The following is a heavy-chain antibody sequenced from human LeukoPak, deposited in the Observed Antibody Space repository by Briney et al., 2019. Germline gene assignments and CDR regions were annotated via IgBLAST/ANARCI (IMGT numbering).Heavy chain of an antibody. D-gene: IGHD5-18*01. J-gene: IGHJ4*02. Sequence: KPSQTLSLTCTVSGGSISSGSYYWSWIRQPAGKGLEWLGRIYTSGNTNYNPSLKSRVTISVDTSKNQFSLKLSSVTAADTAVYYCARELVYSYGHFDYWGQGTLVTVSS. CDR3: ARELVYSYGHFDY. V-gene: IGHV4-61*02. CDR2: IYTSGNT. CDR1: GGSISSGSYY.